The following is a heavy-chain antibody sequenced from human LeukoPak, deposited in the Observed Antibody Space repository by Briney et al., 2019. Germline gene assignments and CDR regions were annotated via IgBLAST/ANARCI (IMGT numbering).Heavy chain of an antibody. CDR1: GFTVSSNY. V-gene: IGHV3-66*01. CDR3: ARVTDYGDSFDY. D-gene: IGHD4-17*01. Sequence: PGGSLRLSCAAPGFTVSSNYMSWVRQAPGKGLEWVSVIYSGGSTYYADSVKGRFTISRDNSKNTLYLQMNSLRAEDTAVYYCARVTDYGDSFDYWGQGTLVTVSS. CDR2: IYSGGST. J-gene: IGHJ4*02.